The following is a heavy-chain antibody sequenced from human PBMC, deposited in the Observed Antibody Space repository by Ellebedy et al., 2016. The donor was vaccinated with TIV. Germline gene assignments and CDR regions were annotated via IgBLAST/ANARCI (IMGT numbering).Heavy chain of an antibody. D-gene: IGHD1-7*01. CDR2: IWYDGSNK. CDR3: ARDRTKELIDY. V-gene: IGHV3-33*01. J-gene: IGHJ4*02. CDR1: GFTFNNYG. Sequence: GESLKISCAASGFTFNNYGIHWVRQAPGKGLEWVAVIWYDGSNKFYADSVKGRFTISRDNSKNTLYLQMNSLRVEDTAVYYCARDRTKELIDYWGQGTQVTVSS.